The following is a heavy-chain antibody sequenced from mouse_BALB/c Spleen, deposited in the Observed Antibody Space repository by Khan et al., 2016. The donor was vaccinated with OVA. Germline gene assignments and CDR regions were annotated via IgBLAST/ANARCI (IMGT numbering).Heavy chain of an antibody. D-gene: IGHD2-10*02. CDR2: INPNNGRA. V-gene: IGHV1S81*02. J-gene: IGHJ3*01. CDR1: GYTFTSYW. Sequence: QVQLQQPGAELVKPGASVKLSCKASGYTFTSYWMHWVKQRPGQGLEWIGYINPNNGRAHQNEKFKSKATLTVDKSSSTAYMQLSSLTSEDSAVHYCASGGYGSLAYWGQGTLVTVSA. CDR3: ASGGYGSLAY.